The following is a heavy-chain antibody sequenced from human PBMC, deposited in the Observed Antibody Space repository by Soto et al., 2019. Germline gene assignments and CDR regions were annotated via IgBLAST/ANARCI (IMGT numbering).Heavy chain of an antibody. J-gene: IGHJ6*02. CDR3: ARHGSGWYLRDYNGMDV. CDR1: GYSFSTYW. CDR2: IYPGDSDT. Sequence: EVQLVPSGAEVKKPGESLEISCKGSGYSFSTYWIGWVRQMPGKGLEWMGVIYPGDSDTRYSPSFEGQVTISADKSTRTAHRQWRRLKASDTAMYYCARHGSGWYLRDYNGMDVWGQGTTVTVSS. D-gene: IGHD6-19*01. V-gene: IGHV5-51*01.